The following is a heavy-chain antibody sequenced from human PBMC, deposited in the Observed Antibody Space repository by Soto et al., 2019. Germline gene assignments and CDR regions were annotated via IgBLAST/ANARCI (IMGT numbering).Heavy chain of an antibody. CDR1: GGTFDNYA. CDR2: IIPMLDSV. J-gene: IGHJ6*02. CDR3: ERTYHYDSGGKPCFYYGMDV. D-gene: IGHD3-22*01. Sequence: QVQLVQSGAEVRKPGSPVKVSCKASGGTFDNYAITWVRQAPGQGLEWMGGIIPMLDSVNYAETFQDRVTIITDESTGTAYMEVSSLKSEDTAVYYCERTYHYDSGGKPCFYYGMDVWGQGTTVTVSS. V-gene: IGHV1-69*05.